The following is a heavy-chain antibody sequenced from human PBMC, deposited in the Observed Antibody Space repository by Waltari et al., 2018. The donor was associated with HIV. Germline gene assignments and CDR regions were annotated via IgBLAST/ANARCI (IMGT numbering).Heavy chain of an antibody. CDR2: ISSSSSYI. V-gene: IGHV3-21*01. D-gene: IGHD2-8*01. J-gene: IGHJ4*02. CDR3: ARRTNGDAGYFD. Sequence: LEWVSSISSSSSYIYYADSVKGRFTISRDNAKNSLYLQMNSLRAEDTAVYYCARRTNGDAGYFDWGQGTLVTVSS.